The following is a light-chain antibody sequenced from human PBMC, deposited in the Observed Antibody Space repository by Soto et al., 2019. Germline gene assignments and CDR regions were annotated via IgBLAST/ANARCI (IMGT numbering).Light chain of an antibody. CDR2: AAS. CDR1: QDISSF. V-gene: IGKV1-9*01. CDR3: QQLNIYPLP. J-gene: IGKJ5*01. Sequence: VYNSASALSATIGDRVTITCRASQDISSFLAWYQQKPGKAPRLLIYAASTLQSGVPSRFSGSGSGTDFTLTISSLQPEDFATYFCQQLNIYPLPFGQGGLLAIK.